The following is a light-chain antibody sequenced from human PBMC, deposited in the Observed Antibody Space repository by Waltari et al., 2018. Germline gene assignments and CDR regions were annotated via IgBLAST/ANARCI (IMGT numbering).Light chain of an antibody. V-gene: IGKV1-33*01. CDR3: QQFHIILS. J-gene: IGKJ2*01. CDR1: QGVANS. CDR2: RAS. Sequence: ITCQASQGVANSLNWYQQKPGKAPKLLISRASNLESGVPSRFSGGGYGTHFSLTISNLQPEDIATYYCQQFHIILSFGQGTKLEIK.